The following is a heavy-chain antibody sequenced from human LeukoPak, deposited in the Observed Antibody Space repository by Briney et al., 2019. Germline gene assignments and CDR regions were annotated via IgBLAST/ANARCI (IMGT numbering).Heavy chain of an antibody. V-gene: IGHV3-66*01. Sequence: PGGSLRLSCAASGFTVSSNYMSWVRQAPGRGLEWVSVIYSGGSTYYADSVKGRFTISRDNSKNTLFLQMNSLRAGDTAVYYCARDFSGYDYNFDYWGQGTLVTVSS. CDR2: IYSGGST. CDR1: GFTVSSNY. J-gene: IGHJ4*02. D-gene: IGHD5-12*01. CDR3: ARDFSGYDYNFDY.